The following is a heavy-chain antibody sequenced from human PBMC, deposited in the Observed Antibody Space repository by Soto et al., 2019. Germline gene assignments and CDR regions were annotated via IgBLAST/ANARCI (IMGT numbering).Heavy chain of an antibody. V-gene: IGHV4-31*03. CDR3: ARGGSSWSGRYFDY. CDR1: GGSISSGGYY. D-gene: IGHD6-13*01. Sequence: PSETLSLTCTVSGGSISSGGYYWSWIRHHPGKGLEWIGYIYYSGSTYYNPSLKSRVTISVDTSKNQFSLKLSSVTAADTAVYYCARGGSSWSGRYFDYWGQGPLVTVYS. J-gene: IGHJ4*02. CDR2: IYYSGST.